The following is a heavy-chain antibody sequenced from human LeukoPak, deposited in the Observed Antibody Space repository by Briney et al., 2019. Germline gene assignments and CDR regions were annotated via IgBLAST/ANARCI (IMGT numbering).Heavy chain of an antibody. CDR3: ARDRSLHDFWSGYWIKKRGFDY. J-gene: IGHJ4*02. CDR1: GSTFSSYA. V-gene: IGHV3-30-3*01. D-gene: IGHD3-3*01. CDR2: ISYDGSNK. Sequence: GGSLRLSCAASGSTFSSYAMHWVRQAPGKGLEWVAVISYDGSNKYYADSVKGRFTISRDNSKNTLYLQMNSLRAEDTAVYYCARDRSLHDFWSGYWIKKRGFDYWGQGTLVTVSS.